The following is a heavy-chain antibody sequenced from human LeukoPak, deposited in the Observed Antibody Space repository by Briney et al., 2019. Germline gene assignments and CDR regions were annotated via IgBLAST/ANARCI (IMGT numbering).Heavy chain of an antibody. CDR1: GFSFSSYW. CDR2: IKQDGSEK. D-gene: IGHD2-2*01. Sequence: GGSLRLSCATSGFSFSSYWMSWVRQAPGKGLEWVASIKQDGSEKYYVDSVKGRFTISRDSAKNSLYLQMNNLRAEETAVYYCARALDSSSSRYQAFEYWGQGTPVTVSS. V-gene: IGHV3-7*01. CDR3: ARALDSSSSRYQAFEY. J-gene: IGHJ4*02.